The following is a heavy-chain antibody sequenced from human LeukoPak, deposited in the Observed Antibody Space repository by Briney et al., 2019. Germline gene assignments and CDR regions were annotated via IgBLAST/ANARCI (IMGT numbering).Heavy chain of an antibody. CDR3: ARADYDFWSGSISSFDY. CDR1: GYTFTSYG. J-gene: IGHJ4*02. Sequence: GASVKVSCKASGYTFTSYGISWVRQAPGQGLERMGWISAYNGNTNYAQKLQGRVTMTTDTSTSTAYMELRSLRSDDTAVYYCARADYDFWSGSISSFDYWGQGTLVTVSS. D-gene: IGHD3-3*01. V-gene: IGHV1-18*01. CDR2: ISAYNGNT.